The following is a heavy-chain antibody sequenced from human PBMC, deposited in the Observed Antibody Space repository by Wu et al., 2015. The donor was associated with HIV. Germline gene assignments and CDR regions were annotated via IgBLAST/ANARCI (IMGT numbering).Heavy chain of an antibody. J-gene: IGHJ5*02. D-gene: IGHD2-21*02. CDR3: ARDQWCGGDCYYNWFDP. CDR2: INPNSGGT. CDR1: GYTFTGYY. V-gene: IGHV1-2*02. Sequence: QVQLVQSGAEVKKPGASVKVSCKASGYTFTGYYMHWVRQAPGQGLEWMGWINPNSGGTNYAQKFQGRVTMTRDTSISTAYMELSRLRSDDTAVYYCARDQWCGGDCYYNWFDPWGQGTLVTVSS.